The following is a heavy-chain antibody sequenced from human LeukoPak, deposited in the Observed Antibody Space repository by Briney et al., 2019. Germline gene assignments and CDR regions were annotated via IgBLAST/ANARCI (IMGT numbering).Heavy chain of an antibody. D-gene: IGHD3-22*01. V-gene: IGHV3-66*01. J-gene: IGHJ4*02. CDR2: IYSGGST. Sequence: PGGSLRLSCAASGFTVSSNYMSWVRQAPGKGLEWVSVIYSGGSTYYADSVKGRFTISRDNSKNTLYLQMNSLRAEDTAVYYCAREGSYDSSGYYLDYWGQGTLVTVSS. CDR3: AREGSYDSSGYYLDY. CDR1: GFTVSSNY.